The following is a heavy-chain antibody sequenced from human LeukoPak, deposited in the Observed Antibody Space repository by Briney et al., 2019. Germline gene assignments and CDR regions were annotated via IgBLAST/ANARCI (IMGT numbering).Heavy chain of an antibody. CDR1: GGSISSSSDY. D-gene: IGHD5-12*01. Sequence: PSETLSLTCTVSGGSISSSSDYWGWIRQPPGTGLEWIASIYYSGSTYYNPSLKSRVTMSVDTSKNQVSLKLNSVTAADTAVYYCARLVAVATNKFDPWGQGTLVTVSS. CDR2: IYYSGST. V-gene: IGHV4-39*01. CDR3: ARLVAVATNKFDP. J-gene: IGHJ5*02.